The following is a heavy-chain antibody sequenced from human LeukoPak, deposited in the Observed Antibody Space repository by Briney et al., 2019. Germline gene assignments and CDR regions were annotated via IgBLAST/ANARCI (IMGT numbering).Heavy chain of an antibody. V-gene: IGHV1-69*01. J-gene: IGHJ4*02. CDR3: ATDKETQLALDY. Sequence: ASVKVSCKASGGTFSSYAISWVRQAPGQGLEWMGGTIPIFGTANYVQKFQGRVTITADESTSTAYMELSSLRSEDTAVYYCATDKETQLALDYWGQGTLVTVSS. CDR1: GGTFSSYA. D-gene: IGHD3-3*02. CDR2: TIPIFGTA.